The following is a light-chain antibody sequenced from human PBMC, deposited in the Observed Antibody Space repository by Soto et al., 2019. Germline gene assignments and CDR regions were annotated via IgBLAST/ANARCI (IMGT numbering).Light chain of an antibody. V-gene: IGKV3-11*01. CDR3: QQRSNWQGFT. J-gene: IGKJ3*01. Sequence: EIVLTQSPATLSLSPGERATLSCRASQSVSSYLAWYQQKPGQAPRLLIYDASNRATGIPARFSGSGSGTDITLTISSLEPEDFAVYYCQQRSNWQGFTFGPGTKVDIK. CDR2: DAS. CDR1: QSVSSY.